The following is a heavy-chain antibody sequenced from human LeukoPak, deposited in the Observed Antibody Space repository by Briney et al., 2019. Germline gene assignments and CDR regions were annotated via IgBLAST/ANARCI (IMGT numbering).Heavy chain of an antibody. CDR2: INPNSGGT. CDR3: ARGTLPAPKPRGVWFGP. CDR1: GYTFTGYY. J-gene: IGHJ5*02. Sequence: ASVKVSCKASGYTFTGYYMHWVRQAPGQGLEWMGWINPNSGGTNYAQKFQGRVTMTRDTSISTAYMELSSLRSEDTAVYYCARGTLPAPKPRGVWFGPWGQGTLVTVSS. D-gene: IGHD1-14*01. V-gene: IGHV1-2*02.